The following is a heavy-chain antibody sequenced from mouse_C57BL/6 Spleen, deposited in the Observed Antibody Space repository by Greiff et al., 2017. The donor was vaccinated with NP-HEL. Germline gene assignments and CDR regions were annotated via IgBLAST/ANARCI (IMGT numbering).Heavy chain of an antibody. Sequence: EVKLQESGPGLVKPSQSLSLTCSVTGYSITSGYYWNWIRQFPGNKLEWMGYISYDGSNNYNPSLKNRISITRDTSKNQFFLKLNSVTTEDTATYYCARDEGIYYGSSFYYAMDYWGQGTSVTVSS. CDR3: ARDEGIYYGSSFYYAMDY. J-gene: IGHJ4*01. V-gene: IGHV3-6*01. CDR2: ISYDGSN. CDR1: GYSITSGYY. D-gene: IGHD1-1*01.